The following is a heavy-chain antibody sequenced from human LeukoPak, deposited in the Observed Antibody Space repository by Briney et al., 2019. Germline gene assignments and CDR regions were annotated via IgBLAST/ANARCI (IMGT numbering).Heavy chain of an antibody. V-gene: IGHV4-59*08. D-gene: IGHD3-22*01. CDR2: IYYSGST. CDR1: GGSISSYY. Sequence: PSETLSLTCTVSGGSISSYYWSWIRQLPGKGLEWIGYIYYSGSTNYNPSLKSRVTISVDTSKNQFSLKLSSVTAADTAVYYCARSSGGYSYYFDYWGQGTLVTVFS. J-gene: IGHJ4*02. CDR3: ARSSGGYSYYFDY.